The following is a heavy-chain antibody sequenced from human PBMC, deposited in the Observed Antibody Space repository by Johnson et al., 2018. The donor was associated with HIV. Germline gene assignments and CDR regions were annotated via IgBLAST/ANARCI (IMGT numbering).Heavy chain of an antibody. Sequence: QVQLVESGGGVVQPGGSLRLSCAASGFTFSSYGMHWVRQAPGKGLEWVAFIRYDGSNKYYADSVKGRFTISRDDSKSIAYLQMNSLKTEDTAVYYCSRGRYYSSSIDAFDIWGQGTMVTVSS. V-gene: IGHV3-30*02. CDR2: IRYDGSNK. D-gene: IGHD3-10*01. CDR1: GFTFSSYG. CDR3: SRGRYYSSSIDAFDI. J-gene: IGHJ3*02.